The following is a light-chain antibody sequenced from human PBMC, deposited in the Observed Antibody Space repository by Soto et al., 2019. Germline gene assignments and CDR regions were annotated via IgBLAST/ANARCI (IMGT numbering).Light chain of an antibody. CDR3: MQALQSPPYT. Sequence: IVVTQKQLSLPVTPGEPASISCSSSHSLLHSNGYNFLDWYLQKPGQSPQLLIHLGSNRASGVPDRFSGSGSGTDFTLKISRLEAEDVGVYYCMQALQSPPYTFG. V-gene: IGKV2-28*01. CDR1: HSLLHSNGYNF. J-gene: IGKJ2*01. CDR2: LGS.